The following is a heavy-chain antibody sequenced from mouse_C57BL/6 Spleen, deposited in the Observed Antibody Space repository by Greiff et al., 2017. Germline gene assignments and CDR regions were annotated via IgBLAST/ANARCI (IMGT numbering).Heavy chain of an antibody. CDR2: IYLGNGYT. J-gene: IGHJ4*01. V-gene: IGHV1-58*01. CDR3: AREETAQAYYAMDY. Sequence: SGAELVRPGSSVKMSCKTSGYTFTSYGINWVKQRPGQGLEWIGYIYLGNGYTEYNEKFKGKATLTSDTSSSTAYMQLSSLTSEDSAIYFCAREETAQAYYAMDYWGQGTSGTVSS. D-gene: IGHD3-2*02. CDR1: GYTFTSYG.